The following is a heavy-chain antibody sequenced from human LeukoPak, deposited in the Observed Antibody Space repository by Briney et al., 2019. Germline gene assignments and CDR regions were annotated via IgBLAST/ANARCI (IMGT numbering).Heavy chain of an antibody. CDR3: ARGYSFGFKTIDY. D-gene: IGHD5-18*01. J-gene: IGHJ4*02. CDR1: GFTLSSYN. CDR2: ISSSGSYI. V-gene: IGHV3-21*06. Sequence: TGGSLRLSRAASGFTLSSYNMNWVRQAPGKGLEWVSSISSSGSYIYYADLVKGRFTISRDNAENSLYLQMNSLRAEDTAVYYCARGYSFGFKTIDYWGQGTLVTVSS.